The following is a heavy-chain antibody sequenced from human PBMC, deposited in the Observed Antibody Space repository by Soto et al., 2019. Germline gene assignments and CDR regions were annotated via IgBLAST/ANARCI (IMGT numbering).Heavy chain of an antibody. CDR2: VSFDGSKK. D-gene: IGHD3-10*01. CDR3: AKDRVHMGMVFDL. CDR1: GFTFSTYG. V-gene: IGHV3-30*18. J-gene: IGHJ4*02. Sequence: QEQLVESGGGVVQPGRSLRLSCVVSGFTFSTYGMHWVRQAPGKGLEWVAVVSFDGSKKYTTDSVKGRFTISRDNSKNTLQRQINNLRPDDPAVYYCAKDRVHMGMVFDLWGQGTLVTVSS.